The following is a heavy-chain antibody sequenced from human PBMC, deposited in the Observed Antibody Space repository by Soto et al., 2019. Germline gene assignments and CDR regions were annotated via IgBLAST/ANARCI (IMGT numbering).Heavy chain of an antibody. CDR1: GFTFTRYW. J-gene: IGHJ6*02. V-gene: IGHV3-7*03. CDR2: IKEDGSEK. D-gene: IGHD3-3*01. CDR3: ARDEGGIGYYTGPYYYGMDV. Sequence: GGSLRLSCAASGFTFTRYWMNWVRQAPGKGLEWLANIKEDGSEKIYVDSVKGRFTISRDNAQKSVYLQMNSLRAEDTAVYYCARDEGGIGYYTGPYYYGMDVWGQGTTVTSP.